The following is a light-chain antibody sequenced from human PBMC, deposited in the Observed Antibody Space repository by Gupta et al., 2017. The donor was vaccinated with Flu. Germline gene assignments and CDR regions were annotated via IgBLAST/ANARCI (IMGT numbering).Light chain of an antibody. V-gene: IGKV1-9*01. CDR1: KPISTY. CDR2: AAS. J-gene: IGKJ3*01. Sequence: DIQLTQSPSFLYASVRDRVTLTCRASKPISTYLAWYQQKPGRAPKLLIYAASTWQNGVPSRFSGSGSGTEFALTIASLQPEDFATYYCQHLNSIPFNVGHGTKVAIE. CDR3: QHLNSIPFN.